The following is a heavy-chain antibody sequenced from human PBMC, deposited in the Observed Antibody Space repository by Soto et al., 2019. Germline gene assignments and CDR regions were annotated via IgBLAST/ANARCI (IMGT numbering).Heavy chain of an antibody. CDR2: IYYSGST. CDR3: ASRGYSYGRGGYFDY. V-gene: IGHV4-39*01. CDR1: GGSISSSSYY. Sequence: PSETLSLTCTVSGGSISSSSYYWGWIRQPPGKGLEWIGSIYYSGSTNYNPSLKSRVTISVDTSKNQFSLKLSSVTAADTAVYYCASRGYSYGRGGYFDYWGQGTLVTVSS. D-gene: IGHD5-18*01. J-gene: IGHJ4*02.